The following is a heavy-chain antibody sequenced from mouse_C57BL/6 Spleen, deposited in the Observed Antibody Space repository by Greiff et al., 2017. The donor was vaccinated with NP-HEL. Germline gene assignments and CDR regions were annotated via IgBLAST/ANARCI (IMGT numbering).Heavy chain of an antibody. CDR1: GFTFTDYY. V-gene: IGHV7-3*01. D-gene: IGHD1-1*01. J-gene: IGHJ2*01. CDR3: ASYYGSSYFDY. CDR2: IRNKANGYTT. Sequence: EVQLVESGGGLVQPGGSLSLSCAASGFTFTDYYMSWVRQPPGKALEWLGFIRNKANGYTTEYSASVKGRFTISRDNSQSILYLQMNALRAEDSATYYCASYYGSSYFDYWGQGTTLTVSS.